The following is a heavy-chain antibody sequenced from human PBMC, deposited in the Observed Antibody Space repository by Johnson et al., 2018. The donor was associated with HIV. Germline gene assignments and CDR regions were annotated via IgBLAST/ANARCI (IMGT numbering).Heavy chain of an antibody. CDR1: GFTFDDYA. D-gene: IGHD2-2*01. J-gene: IGHJ3*02. CDR3: AKDQEPAAINAFDI. CDR2: ISWNSGSI. V-gene: IGHV3-9*01. Sequence: VQLVESGGGFVKPGRSLRLSCAASGFTFDDYAMHWVRQAPGQGLEWVSGISWNSGSIGYADSVQGRFTISRDNAKNSLYLQMNSLRAEDTALYYCAKDQEPAAINAFDIWGQGTMVTVSS.